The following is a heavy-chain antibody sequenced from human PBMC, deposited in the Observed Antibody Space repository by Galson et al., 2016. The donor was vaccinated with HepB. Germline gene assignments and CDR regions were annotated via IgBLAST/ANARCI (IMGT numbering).Heavy chain of an antibody. CDR3: ARRKNYAPDY. CDR2: IYPGDSDT. D-gene: IGHD1-7*01. J-gene: IGHJ4*02. Sequence: QSGAEVKKPGESLKISCKASGYSFTTYWIGWVRQVPGKGLEWVGIIYPGDSDTRYSPSFQGQVTISADRSISTAYLQWSSLKASDTDMYYCARRKNYAPDYWGEGTLGTVSS. V-gene: IGHV5-51*01. CDR1: GYSFTTYW.